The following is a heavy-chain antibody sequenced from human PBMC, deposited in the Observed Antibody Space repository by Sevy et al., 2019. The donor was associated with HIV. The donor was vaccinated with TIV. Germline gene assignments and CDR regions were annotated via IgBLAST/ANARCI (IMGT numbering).Heavy chain of an antibody. J-gene: IGHJ6*02. CDR2: ISYDGSNQ. V-gene: IGHV3-30*18. Sequence: GGSLRLSCAASGFTFSNYGMHWVRQAPGNGLEWVAVISYDGSNQYYADSVQGRFTISRDNSKNTLYLQMNSLRTEDTAVYYCAKGAVDCSDGTCYSAYYYSVMDVWGQGTTVTVSS. CDR1: GFTFSNYG. D-gene: IGHD2-15*01. CDR3: AKGAVDCSDGTCYSAYYYSVMDV.